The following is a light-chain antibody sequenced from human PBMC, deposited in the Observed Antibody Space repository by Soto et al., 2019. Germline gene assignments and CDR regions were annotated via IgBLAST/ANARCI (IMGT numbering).Light chain of an antibody. V-gene: IGLV1-44*01. J-gene: IGLJ2*01. CDR2: SNN. Sequence: QSVLTQPPSASGTPGQRVTISCSGSRSNIEFNAVNWYQHVPGTAPKILIYSNNQRPSGVPDRFSGSKSGTSASLAITGLQSEDEADYYCAAWDDSLNGHVVFGGGTKVTVL. CDR3: AAWDDSLNGHVV. CDR1: RSNIEFNA.